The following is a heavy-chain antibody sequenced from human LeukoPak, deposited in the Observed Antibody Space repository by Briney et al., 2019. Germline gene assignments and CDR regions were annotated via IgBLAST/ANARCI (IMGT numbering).Heavy chain of an antibody. J-gene: IGHJ4*02. Sequence: GESLKISFKGSGYIFTTYWIGWVRQMPGKGLEWMGIIYPGDSDTRYSPSFQGQVTISADKSISTAYLQWSSLKASDTAMYYCARQWSSGWSFFDYWGQGTLVTVSS. CDR3: ARQWSSGWSFFDY. V-gene: IGHV5-51*01. CDR2: IYPGDSDT. CDR1: GYIFTTYW. D-gene: IGHD6-19*01.